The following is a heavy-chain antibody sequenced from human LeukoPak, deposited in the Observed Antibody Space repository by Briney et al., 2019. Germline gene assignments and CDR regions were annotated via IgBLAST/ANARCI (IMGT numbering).Heavy chain of an antibody. CDR3: ARDNYGSGSYYRTWYY. D-gene: IGHD3-10*01. CDR2: ISAYNGNT. J-gene: IGHJ4*02. CDR1: GYTFTSYG. V-gene: IGHV1-18*01. Sequence: ASVKVSCKASGYTFTSYGISWVRQAPGQGLEWMGWISAYNGNTNYAQKLQGRVTMTTDTYTSTAYMELRSLRSDDTAVYYCARDNYGSGSYYRTWYYWGQGTLVTVSS.